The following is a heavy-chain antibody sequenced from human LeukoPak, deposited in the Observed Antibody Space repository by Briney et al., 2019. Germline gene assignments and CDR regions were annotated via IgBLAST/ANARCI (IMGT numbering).Heavy chain of an antibody. J-gene: IGHJ4*02. Sequence: GGSLRLSCAASGFTFSDYYMSWIRQAPGKGLEWVSYISSSGSNIYYADSVKGRFTISRDNAKNSLYLQMNSLGAEDTAVYYCARDWTYHYGSGTYYPVYFDYWGQGILVTVSS. V-gene: IGHV3-11*01. CDR2: ISSSGSNI. CDR1: GFTFSDYY. CDR3: ARDWTYHYGSGTYYPVYFDY. D-gene: IGHD3-10*01.